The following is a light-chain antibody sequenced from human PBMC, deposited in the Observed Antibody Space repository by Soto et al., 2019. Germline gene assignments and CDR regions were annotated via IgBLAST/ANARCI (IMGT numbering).Light chain of an antibody. J-gene: IGLJ2*01. Sequence: QSVLTQPGSVSGSPGQSITISCTGTSSDVGGYNYVSWYQQYPGKAPKLMIYEVSNRPSGVSNRFSGSKSGNTASLTISGLQAEDEADYYCSSYTSRSTRVFGGGTQLTVL. CDR1: SSDVGGYNY. CDR2: EVS. V-gene: IGLV2-14*01. CDR3: SSYTSRSTRV.